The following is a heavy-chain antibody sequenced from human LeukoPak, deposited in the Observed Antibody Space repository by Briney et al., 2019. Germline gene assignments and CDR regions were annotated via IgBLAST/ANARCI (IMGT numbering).Heavy chain of an antibody. CDR3: AGFFYDNSGDAFDI. Sequence: SVKVSCKASGGGFTFTSHAISWVRQAPRQGLEWMRGLIPIYGSANYAQKFQGRVTITSDESTRTVYMELSSLRPEDSAVYYCAGFFYDNSGDAFDIWGQGTMVTVSS. CDR1: GGGFTFTSHA. J-gene: IGHJ3*02. D-gene: IGHD3-22*01. V-gene: IGHV1-69*13. CDR2: LIPIYGSA.